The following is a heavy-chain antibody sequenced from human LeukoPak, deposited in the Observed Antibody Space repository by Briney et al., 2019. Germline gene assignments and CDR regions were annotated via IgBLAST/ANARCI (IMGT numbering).Heavy chain of an antibody. V-gene: IGHV4-39*01. CDR2: IYYSGST. D-gene: IGHD1-26*01. CDR1: GGSISSSSYY. Sequence: SETLSLTCTVSGGSISSSSYYWGWIRQPPGKGLEWIGSIYYSGSTYYNPSLKSRVTISVDTSKNQFSLKLSSVTAADTAVYYCARQPLGASFDYWGQGTLVTVSS. J-gene: IGHJ4*02. CDR3: ARQPLGASFDY.